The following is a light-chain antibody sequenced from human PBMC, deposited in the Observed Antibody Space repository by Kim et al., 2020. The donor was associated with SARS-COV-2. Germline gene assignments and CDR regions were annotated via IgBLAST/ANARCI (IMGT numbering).Light chain of an antibody. CDR1: SSNFGKNF. CDR2: YDD. Sequence: ELTQPPSVSAAPGQRVTISCSGSSSNFGKNFVNWYQHLPGKAPRLLLYYDDLLSSGVSDRFSGSKSGTSASLAISGLQSEDEADYYCAAWDDSLSGWVFGGGTQLTVL. V-gene: IGLV1-36*01. J-gene: IGLJ3*02. CDR3: AAWDDSLSGWV.